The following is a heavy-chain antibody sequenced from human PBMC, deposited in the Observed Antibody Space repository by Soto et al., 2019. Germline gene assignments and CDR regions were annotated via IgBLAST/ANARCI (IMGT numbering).Heavy chain of an antibody. CDR3: ARLGLAVANLGSYYYYYGMDV. CDR1: GYTFTSYG. CDR2: ISAYNGNT. J-gene: IGHJ6*02. D-gene: IGHD6-19*01. Sequence: ASVKVSCKASGYTFTSYGISWVRQAPGQGLEWMGWISAYNGNTNYAQKLQGRVTMTTDTSTSTAYMELRGLRSDDTAVYYCARLGLAVANLGSYYYYYGMDVWGQGTTVTVSS. V-gene: IGHV1-18*01.